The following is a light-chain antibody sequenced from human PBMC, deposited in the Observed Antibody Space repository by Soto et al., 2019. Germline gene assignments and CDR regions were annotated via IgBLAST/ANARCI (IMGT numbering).Light chain of an antibody. CDR1: QSVLYSSNNKNY. V-gene: IGKV4-1*01. Sequence: IVMTQSPVSLAVSLGERATINCKSSQSVLYSSNNKNYLAWYQQKPGQPPQLLIYWASTRESGVPDRFSGSGSGTDFTLTISNLQAEDVAVYYCQQYYTAPLTFGGGTKVEIK. CDR2: WAS. CDR3: QQYYTAPLT. J-gene: IGKJ4*01.